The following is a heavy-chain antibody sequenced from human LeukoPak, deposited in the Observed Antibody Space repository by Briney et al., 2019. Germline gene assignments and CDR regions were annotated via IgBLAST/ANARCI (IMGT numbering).Heavy chain of an antibody. Sequence: PGRSLRLSRAASGFSVSTTHMTSVRQAPGKGLEWLSVFYRGGPIYYEESVKGRFSISRDNSKNTLYLQMSSLRAEDTAVYYCARVWEYYDILTGPGSYFYYMDVWGKGTTVIVSS. J-gene: IGHJ6*03. CDR2: FYRGGPI. D-gene: IGHD3-9*01. CDR3: ARVWEYYDILTGPGSYFYYMDV. CDR1: GFSVSTTH. V-gene: IGHV3-53*01.